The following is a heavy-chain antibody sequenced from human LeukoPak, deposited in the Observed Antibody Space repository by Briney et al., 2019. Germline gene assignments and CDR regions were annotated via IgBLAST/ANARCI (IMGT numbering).Heavy chain of an antibody. J-gene: IGHJ6*02. CDR3: ARDGTAAAGTWRVYYYGMDV. D-gene: IGHD6-13*01. CDR1: GYTLTELS. CDR2: FDPEDGET. Sequence: ASVKVSCKVSGYTLTELSMHWVRQAPGKGLEWMGGFDPEDGETIYAQKFQGRVTMTEDTSTDTAYMELRSLRSDDTAVYYCARDGTAAAGTWRVYYYGMDVWGQGTTVTVSS. V-gene: IGHV1-24*01.